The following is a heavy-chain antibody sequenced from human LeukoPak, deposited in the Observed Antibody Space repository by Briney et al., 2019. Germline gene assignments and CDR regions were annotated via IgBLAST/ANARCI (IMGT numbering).Heavy chain of an antibody. J-gene: IGHJ6*03. CDR3: ASGSLYYYYYMDV. CDR1: GGSISSGSYY. V-gene: IGHV4-61*02. Sequence: PSETLSLTCTVSGGSISSGSYYWSWIRQPAGKGLEWIGRIYTSGSTNYNPSLKSRVTISVDTSKNQFSLRLSSVTAADTAVYYCASGSLYYYYYMDVWGKGTTVTVSS. CDR2: IYTSGST.